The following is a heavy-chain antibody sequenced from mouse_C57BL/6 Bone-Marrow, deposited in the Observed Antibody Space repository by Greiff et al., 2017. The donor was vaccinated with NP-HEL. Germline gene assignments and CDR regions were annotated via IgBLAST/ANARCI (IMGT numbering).Heavy chain of an antibody. Sequence: EVKLMESEGGLVQPGSSMKLSCTASGFTFSDYYMAWVRQVPEKGLEWVANINYDGSSTYYLDSLKSRFIISRDNAKNILYLQMSSLKSEDTATYYCARDTVYSLDYWGQGTTLTVSS. CDR1: GFTFSDYY. CDR3: ARDTVYSLDY. J-gene: IGHJ2*01. CDR2: INYDGSST. V-gene: IGHV5-16*01. D-gene: IGHD2-1*01.